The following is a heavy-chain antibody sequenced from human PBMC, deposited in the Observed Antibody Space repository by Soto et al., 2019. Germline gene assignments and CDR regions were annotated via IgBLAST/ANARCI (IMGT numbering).Heavy chain of an antibody. Sequence: EVQLLESGGGLVQPGGSLRLSCAASGFTFSSYAMSWVPQAPGKGLERVSAISGSGGSTYYADSVKGRFTISRDNSMNTLYLQMNSLRAEDTAVYYCAKDSEGILWFVELLPDNWFDPWGEGTLVTVSS. CDR2: ISGSGGST. D-gene: IGHD3-10*01. V-gene: IGHV3-23*01. J-gene: IGHJ5*02. CDR1: GFTFSSYA. CDR3: AKDSEGILWFVELLPDNWFDP.